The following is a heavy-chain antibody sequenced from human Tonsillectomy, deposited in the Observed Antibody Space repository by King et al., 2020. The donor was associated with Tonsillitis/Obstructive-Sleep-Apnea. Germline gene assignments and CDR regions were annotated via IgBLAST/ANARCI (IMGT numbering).Heavy chain of an antibody. Sequence: QLQESGPGLVKPSQTLSLTCTVSGGSISSGGYYWSWIRQHPGKGLEWIGYIYYSGSTYYNPSLKSRVTISVDTSKNQFSLKLSSVTAADAAVYYCARGVVVVPAALFDYWGQGTLVTVSS. V-gene: IGHV4-31*03. D-gene: IGHD2-2*01. CDR2: IYYSGST. J-gene: IGHJ4*02. CDR1: GGSISSGGYY. CDR3: ARGVVVVPAALFDY.